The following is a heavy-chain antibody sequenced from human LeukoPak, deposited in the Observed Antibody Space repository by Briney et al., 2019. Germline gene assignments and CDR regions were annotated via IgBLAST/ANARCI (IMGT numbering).Heavy chain of an antibody. CDR1: GYTFTGYY. J-gene: IGHJ3*02. CDR2: INPNSGGT. V-gene: IGHV1-2*02. D-gene: IGHD1-26*01. Sequence: ASVKVSCKASGYTFTGYYMHWVRQAPGQGLEWMGWINPNSGGTNYAQKFQGRVTMTRDTSISTAYMKLSSLRSDDTAVYYCATGLGRFDAFDIWGQGTMVTVSS. CDR3: ATGLGRFDAFDI.